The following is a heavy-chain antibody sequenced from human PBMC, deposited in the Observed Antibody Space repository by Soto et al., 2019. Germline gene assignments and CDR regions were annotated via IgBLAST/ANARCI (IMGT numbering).Heavy chain of an antibody. J-gene: IGHJ4*02. D-gene: IGHD3-10*01. CDR1: GGTFSSYT. CDR3: AREEYYYGSGAFFEY. CDR2: IIPILGIA. V-gene: IGHV1-69*08. Sequence: QVQLVQSGAEVKKPGSSVKVSCKASGGTFSSYTISWVRQAPGQGLEWMGRIIPILGIANYAQKFQGRVTITADKSTSTAYMELSSLRSEDTGVYYCAREEYYYGSGAFFEYWGQGTLVTVSS.